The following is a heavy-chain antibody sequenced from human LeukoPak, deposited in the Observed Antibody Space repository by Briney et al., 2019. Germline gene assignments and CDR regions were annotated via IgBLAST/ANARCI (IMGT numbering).Heavy chain of an antibody. Sequence: WASVKVSCKAPGGTFSSYAISWVRQAPGQGLEWMGGIIPIFGTANYAQKFQGRVTITADESTSTAYMELSSLRSEDTAVYYCASRYCSSTSCYSGLNYYYYYMDVWGKGTTVTVSS. CDR3: ASRYCSSTSCYSGLNYYYYYMDV. J-gene: IGHJ6*03. D-gene: IGHD2-2*02. V-gene: IGHV1-69*13. CDR2: IIPIFGTA. CDR1: GGTFSSYA.